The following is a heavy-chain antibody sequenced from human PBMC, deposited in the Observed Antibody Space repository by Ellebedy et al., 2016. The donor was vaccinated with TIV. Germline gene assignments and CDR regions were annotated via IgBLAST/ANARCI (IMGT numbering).Heavy chain of an antibody. Sequence: GGSLRLSCVASGFTFTPYAMNWVRQAPGKGLEWLSYISGSSLTIYYADSVKGRFTISRDNAENSLYLQVTILRAEDTAVYYCARDMAWGNERVNEALDIWGQGTMVIVSP. V-gene: IGHV3-48*04. D-gene: IGHD7-27*01. CDR1: GFTFTPYA. CDR3: ARDMAWGNERVNEALDI. J-gene: IGHJ3*02. CDR2: ISGSSLTI.